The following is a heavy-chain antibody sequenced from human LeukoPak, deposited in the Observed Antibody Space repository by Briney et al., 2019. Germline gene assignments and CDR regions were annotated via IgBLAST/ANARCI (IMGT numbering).Heavy chain of an antibody. CDR2: IMPLFNTP. J-gene: IGHJ6*03. CDR1: GDPFSSYI. CDR3: ARVDRNHFYMDV. Sequence: SVKVSCKASGDPFSSYIIAWVRQAPGQGLDWMGGIMPLFNTPNYEQKFQGRLTTTADASTQTSYMELRSLTSEDTAVYYCARVDRNHFYMDVWGKGTTVTVSS. D-gene: IGHD3-10*01. V-gene: IGHV1-69*13.